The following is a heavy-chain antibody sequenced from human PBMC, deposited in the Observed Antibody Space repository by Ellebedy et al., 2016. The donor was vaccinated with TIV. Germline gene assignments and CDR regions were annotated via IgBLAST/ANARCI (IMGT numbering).Heavy chain of an antibody. Sequence: PAGSLRLSCAASGCTFSSYSMNWVRQAPGKGLECISYISSSTTTIYYADSVKGRFTISRDNGKTSLYLQMNSLRVEDTAVYYCAREGSGSYGAEYFQHWGQGTLVTVSS. CDR2: ISSSTTTI. CDR1: GCTFSSYS. V-gene: IGHV3-48*04. CDR3: AREGSGSYGAEYFQH. D-gene: IGHD1-26*01. J-gene: IGHJ1*01.